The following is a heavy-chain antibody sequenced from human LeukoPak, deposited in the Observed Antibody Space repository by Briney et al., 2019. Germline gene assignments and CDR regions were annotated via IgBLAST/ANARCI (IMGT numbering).Heavy chain of an antibody. J-gene: IGHJ4*02. V-gene: IGHV4-4*07. CDR1: DGSIDGYY. Sequence: TLSLSCAVSDGSIDGYYWSLIRQRGRKGQRWIGRIYSSGSTNYNPSLKSRVSMSVDTSKNQFSLKLTSVTAADTAVYYCARGGKATVVTMWGQGILVTVSS. CDR2: IYSSGST. CDR3: ARGGKATVVTM. D-gene: IGHD4-23*01.